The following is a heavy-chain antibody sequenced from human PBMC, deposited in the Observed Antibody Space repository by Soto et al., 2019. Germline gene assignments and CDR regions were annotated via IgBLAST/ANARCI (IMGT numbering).Heavy chain of an antibody. V-gene: IGHV4-34*01. Sequence: SETLSLTCGFSGESFSAFYWNWIRQSPEKGLEWIADIHYTGKTNYNPSLKSRVTISMDTSKRQFSLKLTSVTAADTAVYYCVTCEERSPSGPQADFWGQGTLVTVSS. CDR1: GESFSAFY. CDR3: VTCEERSPSGPQADF. CDR2: IHYTGKT. J-gene: IGHJ4*02.